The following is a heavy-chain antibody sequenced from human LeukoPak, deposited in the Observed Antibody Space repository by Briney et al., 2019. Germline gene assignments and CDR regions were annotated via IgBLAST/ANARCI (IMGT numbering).Heavy chain of an antibody. CDR1: GYSISSGYY. V-gene: IGHV4-38-2*02. CDR2: IYHSGST. D-gene: IGHD3-10*01. CDR3: AKCRRMVDAFDI. J-gene: IGHJ3*02. Sequence: SETLSLTCTVSGYSISSGYYWGWIRQPPGKGPEWIGSIYHSGSTYYNPSLKSRVTISVDTSKNQFSLKLSSVTAADTAVYYCAKCRRMVDAFDIWGQGTMVTVSS.